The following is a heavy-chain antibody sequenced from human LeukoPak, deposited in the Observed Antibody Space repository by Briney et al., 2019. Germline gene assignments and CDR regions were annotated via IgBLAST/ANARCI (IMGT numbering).Heavy chain of an antibody. J-gene: IGHJ6*03. CDR2: IYHSRST. CDR1: GYSISSGYY. V-gene: IGHV4-38-2*02. D-gene: IGHD6-13*01. CDR3: AREAYSSSGYMDV. Sequence: SETLSLTCAVSGYSISSGYYWGWIRQPPGKGLEWIGSIYHSRSTYYNPSLKSRVTISVDTSKNQFSLKLSSVTAADTAVYYCAREAYSSSGYMDVWGKGTTVTVSS.